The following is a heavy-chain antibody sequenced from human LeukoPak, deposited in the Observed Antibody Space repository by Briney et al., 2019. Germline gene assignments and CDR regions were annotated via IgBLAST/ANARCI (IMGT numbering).Heavy chain of an antibody. CDR2: INHSGST. CDR1: GGSFSGYY. V-gene: IGHV4-34*01. CDR3: ARVRGYDFDY. J-gene: IGHJ4*02. Sequence: SETLSLTCAVYGGSFSGYYWSWIRQPPGKGLEWIGEINHSGSTNYNPSLKSRVTISVDTSKNQFSLKLSSVTAADTAVYYCARVRGYDFDYWGQGTLVTVSS. D-gene: IGHD5-12*01.